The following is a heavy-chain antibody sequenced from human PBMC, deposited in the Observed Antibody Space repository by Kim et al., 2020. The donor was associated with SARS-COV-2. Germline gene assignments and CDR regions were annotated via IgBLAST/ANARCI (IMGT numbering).Heavy chain of an antibody. Sequence: GSLSLTCTVSSGSISSFYWTWIRQPPGKGLESLGYISYSGKSNYNPSLKSRVTISIDTARNQFSLKLTPLTAADTAVSYCAGGHNYGGSGQLNWLGPWGQGTLVTVSS. D-gene: IGHD3-10*01. CDR2: ISYSGKS. V-gene: IGHV4-59*08. CDR3: AGGHNYGGSGQLNWLGP. J-gene: IGHJ5*02. CDR1: SGSISSFY.